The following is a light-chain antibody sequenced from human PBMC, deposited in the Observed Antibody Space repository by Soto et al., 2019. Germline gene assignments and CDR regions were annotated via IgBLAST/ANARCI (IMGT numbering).Light chain of an antibody. Sequence: EIVMTQSPATLSVSPGERATLSCRASQSVSNNLAWYQKKPGQAPRLLIYGASTRATGIPARFSGSGSGTEVTLTISSLQSEDFACYYCQQYNNGWTFGQGTRVDIK. CDR1: QSVSNN. CDR2: GAS. J-gene: IGKJ1*01. CDR3: QQYNNGWT. V-gene: IGKV3-15*01.